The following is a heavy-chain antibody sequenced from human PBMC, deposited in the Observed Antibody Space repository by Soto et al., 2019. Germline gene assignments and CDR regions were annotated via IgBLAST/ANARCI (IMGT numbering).Heavy chain of an antibody. CDR1: GATFSPVS. Sequence: QVQLVQSGAEVKNPGSWVKAPCKGPGATFSPVSISWGGQAPGKGLAWLGGIIPMFGTANKAQKFQGRVTITADESTSTAYMELSSLRSEDTAVYFCAREIDGYYGMDVWGQGTTVTVAS. V-gene: IGHV1-69*12. CDR2: IIPMFGTA. J-gene: IGHJ6*02. CDR3: AREIDGYYGMDV.